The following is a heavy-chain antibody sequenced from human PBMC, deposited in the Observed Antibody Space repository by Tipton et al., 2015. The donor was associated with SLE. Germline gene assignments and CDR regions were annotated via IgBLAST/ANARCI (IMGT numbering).Heavy chain of an antibody. D-gene: IGHD4-23*01. V-gene: IGHV4-61*09. J-gene: IGHJ6*02. CDR3: ARLGLLANVGGSTYYHPLDV. CDR2: FYTSGST. Sequence: TLSLTCTVSGGSISSGSYYWNWIRQSAGKGLEWIGHFYTSGSTNYSPSLKSRVTISVDTSKNQFSLKLTSVTAADTAVYYCARLGLLANVGGSTYYHPLDVWGQGTTVTVSS. CDR1: GGSISSGSYY.